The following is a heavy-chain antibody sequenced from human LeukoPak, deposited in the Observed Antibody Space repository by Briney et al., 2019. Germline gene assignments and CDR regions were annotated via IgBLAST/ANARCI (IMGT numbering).Heavy chain of an antibody. V-gene: IGHV4-59*01. CDR1: GGSISSYY. Sequence: SETLSLTCSVSGGSISSYYWSWIRQPPGKGLEWIGYIYYSGSTNYNPSLKSRVTISVDTSKNQFSLRLSSVTAADTAVYYCARGTLDYWGQGTLVTVSS. CDR2: IYYSGST. J-gene: IGHJ4*02. CDR3: ARGTLDY.